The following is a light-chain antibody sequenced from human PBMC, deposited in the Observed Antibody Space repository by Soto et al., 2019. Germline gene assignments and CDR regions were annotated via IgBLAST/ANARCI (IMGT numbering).Light chain of an antibody. V-gene: IGKV1-5*03. Sequence: DIQMTQSPSTLSGSVGDRVTITCRASQTISSWLAWYQQKPGKAPKLLIYKASTLKSCVPSRFSRSASVTEFTLNLSRLHPHDFSSYFFQLYNGYQEAFGQGPKV. CDR1: QTISSW. CDR3: QLYNGYQEA. J-gene: IGKJ1*01. CDR2: KAS.